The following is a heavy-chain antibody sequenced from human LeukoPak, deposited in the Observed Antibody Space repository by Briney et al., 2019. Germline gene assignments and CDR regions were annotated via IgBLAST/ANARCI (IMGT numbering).Heavy chain of an antibody. D-gene: IGHD1-1*01. CDR1: GFTFSSYA. V-gene: IGHV3-64D*06. CDR2: ISSNGGST. Sequence: GGSLRLSCSASGFTFSSYAMHWVRQAPGKGLEYVSAISSNGGSTYYADSVKGRFTISRDNSKNTLYLQMSSLRAEDTAVYYCVKDGPTTGTTGYYYYYGMDVWGKGTTVTVSS. J-gene: IGHJ6*04. CDR3: VKDGPTTGTTGYYYYYGMDV.